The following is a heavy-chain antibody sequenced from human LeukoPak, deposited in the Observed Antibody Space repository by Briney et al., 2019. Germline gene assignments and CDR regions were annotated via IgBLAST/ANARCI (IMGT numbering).Heavy chain of an antibody. J-gene: IGHJ4*02. Sequence: GGSLSLYCAASGFTFDDYAMHWVRPAPGKGLEWVSGISWNSGSIGYADSVKGRFTISRDNAKNSLYLQMNSLRAEDTALYYCAKPIRAYSSSSVFDYWGQGTLVTVSS. V-gene: IGHV3-9*01. CDR3: AKPIRAYSSSSVFDY. CDR2: ISWNSGSI. CDR1: GFTFDDYA. D-gene: IGHD6-6*01.